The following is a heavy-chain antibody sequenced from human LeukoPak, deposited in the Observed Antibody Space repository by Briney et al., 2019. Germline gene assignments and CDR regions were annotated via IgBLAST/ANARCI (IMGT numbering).Heavy chain of an antibody. CDR3: AKDPPSAVAGPYNWFDP. D-gene: IGHD6-19*01. J-gene: IGHJ5*02. V-gene: IGHV3-23*01. CDR1: GFTFSSYA. Sequence: PGGSLRLSCAASGFTFSSYAMSWVRQAPGKGLEWVSAISGSGGSTYYADSVKGRFTISRDNSKNTLYLQMNSLRAEDTAVYYCAKDPPSAVAGPYNWFDPWGQGTLVTVSS. CDR2: ISGSGGST.